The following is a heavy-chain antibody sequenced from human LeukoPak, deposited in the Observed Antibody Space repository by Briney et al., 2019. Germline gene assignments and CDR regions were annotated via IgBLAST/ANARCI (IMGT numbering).Heavy chain of an antibody. V-gene: IGHV3-48*03. D-gene: IGHD2-21*01. CDR2: IGVGGNSI. J-gene: IGHJ4*02. Sequence: GGSLRLSCAASGFTFSTYEFNWVRHAPGKGLEWVAYIGVGGNSIYYADSVRGRFTTSRDNAQNSLYLEMNSLRVEDTALYYCARETAHCGGDCFDYWGQGTLVTVSS. CDR1: GFTFSTYE. CDR3: ARETAHCGGDCFDY.